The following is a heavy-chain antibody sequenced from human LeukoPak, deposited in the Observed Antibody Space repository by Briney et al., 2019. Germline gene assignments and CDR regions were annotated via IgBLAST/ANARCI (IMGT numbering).Heavy chain of an antibody. CDR1: GYTFTTYD. CDR2: IIPILGTA. J-gene: IGHJ4*02. Sequence: SVKVSCKASGYTFTTYDINWVRQAPGQGLEWMGRIIPILGTANYAQKFQGRVTITADKSTSTAYMELSSLRSEDTAVYYCARDLRIAAATDDYWGQGTLVTVSS. V-gene: IGHV1-69*04. CDR3: ARDLRIAAATDDY. D-gene: IGHD6-13*01.